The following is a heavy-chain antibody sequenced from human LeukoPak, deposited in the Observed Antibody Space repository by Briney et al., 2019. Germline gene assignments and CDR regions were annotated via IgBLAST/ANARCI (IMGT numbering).Heavy chain of an antibody. Sequence: ASVKVSCKAAGGTFSSYAISWVRQAPGQGLEWMGGLIPIFGTANYAQKFPGRVTITADESTSTAYMELSSLRSEYTAVYYCASGAANYDFWSGYYLDYWGQGTLVTVSS. D-gene: IGHD3-3*01. J-gene: IGHJ4*02. CDR1: GGTFSSYA. V-gene: IGHV1-69*13. CDR3: ASGAANYDFWSGYYLDY. CDR2: LIPIFGTA.